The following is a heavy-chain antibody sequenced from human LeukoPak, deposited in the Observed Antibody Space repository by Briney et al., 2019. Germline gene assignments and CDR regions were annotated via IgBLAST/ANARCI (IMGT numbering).Heavy chain of an antibody. J-gene: IGHJ4*02. D-gene: IGHD3-10*01. CDR2: SIHSGTT. Sequence: SETLSLTCAVYGGSFNGYYLSWIRQLPGKGLEWIGESIHSGTTNYNPSLKSRVTISVDTSKNQFSLKLTSVTAADTAVYYCARGLYYYGSGRYDYWGQGTLVTVSS. V-gene: IGHV4-34*01. CDR1: GGSFNGYY. CDR3: ARGLYYYGSGRYDY.